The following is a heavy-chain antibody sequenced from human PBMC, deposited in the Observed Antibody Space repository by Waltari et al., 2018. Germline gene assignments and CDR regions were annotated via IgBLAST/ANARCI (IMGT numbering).Heavy chain of an antibody. CDR1: GYTFTGYY. D-gene: IGHD5-12*01. CDR2: INPNSGGT. J-gene: IGHJ4*02. Sequence: QVQLVQSGAEVKKPGASVKVSCKASGYTFTGYYMHWVRQAPGQGLEWMGRINPNSGGTNYAQKFQGRVTMTRDTSISTAYMELSRLRSDDTAVYYCARLSRGLRSNYYFDYWGQGTLVTVSS. V-gene: IGHV1-2*06. CDR3: ARLSRGLRSNYYFDY.